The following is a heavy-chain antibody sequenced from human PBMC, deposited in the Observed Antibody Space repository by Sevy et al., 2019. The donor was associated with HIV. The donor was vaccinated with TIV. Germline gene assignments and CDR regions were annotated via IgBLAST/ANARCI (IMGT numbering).Heavy chain of an antibody. Sequence: GESLKISCTASGFVFSSYAMHWVRQAPCKGLEWVAFIAYDGSNKNYADSVKGRFTLSRDNSKNTLYLQMNSLGAEDTAVYYCARPRFLEWLSSAAFDIWGQGTMVTVSS. D-gene: IGHD3-3*01. CDR3: ARPRFLEWLSSAAFDI. CDR2: IAYDGSNK. J-gene: IGHJ3*02. CDR1: GFVFSSYA. V-gene: IGHV3-30*04.